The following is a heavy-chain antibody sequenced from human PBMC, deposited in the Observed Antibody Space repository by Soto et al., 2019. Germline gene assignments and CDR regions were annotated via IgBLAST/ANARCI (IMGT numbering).Heavy chain of an antibody. CDR3: ARGLAADGA. Sequence: QVQLVQSGAEVKKPGASVKVSCTASGYTFTHYAIHWVRHAPGQRLEWMGFINAGSGNTKYSQTFQGRLTFTKDTSASTAYIDLSSLRCEGTAIYYCARGLAADGAWGQGTRVTVSS. J-gene: IGHJ5*02. CDR1: GYTFTHYA. CDR2: INAGSGNT. D-gene: IGHD6-13*01. V-gene: IGHV1-3*01.